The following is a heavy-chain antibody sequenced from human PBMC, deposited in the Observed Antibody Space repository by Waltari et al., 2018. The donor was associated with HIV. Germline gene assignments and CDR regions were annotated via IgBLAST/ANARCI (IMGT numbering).Heavy chain of an antibody. D-gene: IGHD3-10*01. CDR1: GGSISSSSYY. J-gene: IGHJ5*01. Sequence: QLQLQESGPGLVKPSETLSLTCAVSGGSISSSSYYWGWLRQPPGKGLEWIGSIYYSGSTYYNPSLKSRVTISVAAAKNQCSLKLSSVTAADTAVYYCARHVRSSMWFDYWGQGTLVTVSS. CDR3: ARHVRSSMWFDY. V-gene: IGHV4-39*01. CDR2: IYYSGST.